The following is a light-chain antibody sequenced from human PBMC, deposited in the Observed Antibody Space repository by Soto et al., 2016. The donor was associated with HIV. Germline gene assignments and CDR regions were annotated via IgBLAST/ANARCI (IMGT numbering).Light chain of an antibody. CDR3: QVWDSSSDHPGV. J-gene: IGLJ1*01. V-gene: IGLV3-21*03. Sequence: SYELTQPPSVSVAPGKTARITCAGNNIGSKMCTGTSRSQARPLCWSSMMIVTGPQGSLSRFSGSNSGNTATLTISRVEAGDEADFYCQVWDSSSDHPGVFGTGTKVTVL. CDR1: NIGSK. CDR2: MIV.